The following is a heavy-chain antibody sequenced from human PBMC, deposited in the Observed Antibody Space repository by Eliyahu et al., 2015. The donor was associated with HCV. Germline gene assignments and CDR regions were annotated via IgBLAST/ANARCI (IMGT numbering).Heavy chain of an antibody. CDR2: IRGSGGST. Sequence: EVQLLESGGGLVQPGGSLRLSCXASGFTFSSYAMSWVRQAPGKGLEWVSIIRGSGGSTYYADSVKGRFTISRDNSKNTVYLQMNSLRVEDTAVYYCTKDAYDYGDYHSDYWGQGTLVTVSS. J-gene: IGHJ4*02. D-gene: IGHD4-17*01. V-gene: IGHV3-23*01. CDR1: GFTFSSYA. CDR3: TKDAYDYGDYHSDY.